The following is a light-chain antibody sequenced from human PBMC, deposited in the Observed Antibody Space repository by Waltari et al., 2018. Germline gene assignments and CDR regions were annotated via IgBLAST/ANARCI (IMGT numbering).Light chain of an antibody. CDR3: QVWDSSSDHL. CDR1: HIGSKS. Sequence: SYVLTQPPSVSVAPGKTARITCGGNHIGSKSVNWYQQKPGQAPVLVIYYDSDRPSGIPERFSGSNSGNTATLTISRVEAGDEADYYCQVWDSSSDHLFGGGTKLTVL. J-gene: IGLJ2*01. CDR2: YDS. V-gene: IGLV3-21*04.